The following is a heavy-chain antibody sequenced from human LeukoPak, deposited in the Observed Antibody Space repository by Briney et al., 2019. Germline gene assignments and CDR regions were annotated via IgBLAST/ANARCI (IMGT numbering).Heavy chain of an antibody. J-gene: IGHJ4*02. D-gene: IGHD3-22*01. CDR1: GFTFSSYS. Sequence: GGSLRLSCAASGFTFSSYSMNWVRQAPGKGLEWVSSISSSSSYIYYADSVKGRFTISRDNSKKTLYLQMNSLRAEDTAVYYCAKVIAYSFYYDSSGLRDYWGQGTLVTVSS. V-gene: IGHV3-21*04. CDR2: ISSSSSYI. CDR3: AKVIAYSFYYDSSGLRDY.